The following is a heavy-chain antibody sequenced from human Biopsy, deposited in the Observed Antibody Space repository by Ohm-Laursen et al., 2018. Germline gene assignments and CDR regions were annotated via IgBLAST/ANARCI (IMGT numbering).Heavy chain of an antibody. CDR3: TRATNSTGWPYYYFYGMDI. V-gene: IGHV4-59*01. J-gene: IGHJ6*02. CDR2: VYYTGST. CDR1: GDSISSYY. Sequence: GTLSPTCTVSGDSISSYYWSWIRQPPGKGLQWIGYVYYTGSTGYNPSLQSRVTISVDTSKNHFSLRLRSVTPADTAIYYCTRATNSTGWPYYYFYGMDIWGQGTTVTVSS. D-gene: IGHD2/OR15-2a*01.